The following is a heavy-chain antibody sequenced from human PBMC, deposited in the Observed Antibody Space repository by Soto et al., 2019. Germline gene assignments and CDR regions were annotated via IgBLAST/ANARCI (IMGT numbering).Heavy chain of an antibody. CDR3: ARDRCSSTSCYSLYYYYYYGMDV. J-gene: IGHJ6*02. CDR1: GGTFSSYA. V-gene: IGHV1-69*13. CDR2: IIPIFGTA. D-gene: IGHD2-2*02. Sequence: SVKVSCKASGGTFSSYAISWVRQAPGQGLEWMGGIIPIFGTANYAQKFQGRVTITADESTSTAYMELSSLGSEDTAVYYCARDRCSSTSCYSLYYYYYYGMDVWGQGTTVTVSS.